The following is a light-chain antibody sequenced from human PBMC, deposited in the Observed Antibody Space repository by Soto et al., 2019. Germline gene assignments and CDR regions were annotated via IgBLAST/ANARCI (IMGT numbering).Light chain of an antibody. CDR2: EVS. CDR1: SSDVGGYNY. V-gene: IGLV2-8*01. J-gene: IGLJ1*01. CDR3: SSYAGSNNLV. Sequence: QSVLTQPPSAAGSPGQSGTISCPGTSSDVGGYNYVSWYQQHPGKAPKVMIYEVSNRPSGVPDRFSGSKSGNTASLTVSGLQAEDEADYYCSSYAGSNNLVFGTGTKLTVL.